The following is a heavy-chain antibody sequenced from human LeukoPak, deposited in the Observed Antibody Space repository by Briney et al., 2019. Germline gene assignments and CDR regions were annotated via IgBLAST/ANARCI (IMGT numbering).Heavy chain of an antibody. V-gene: IGHV1-2*02. CDR2: INPKSGGI. Sequence: ASLKVSCKASGYTFTDYYIHWVRQAPGQGLEWMGWINPKSGGIEYAQKFRGRVTMTRDTSITTVYMELSSLRSDGTAVFYCARDYLHAFDIWGQGTMVTVSS. CDR1: GYTFTDYY. J-gene: IGHJ3*02. CDR3: ARDYLHAFDI.